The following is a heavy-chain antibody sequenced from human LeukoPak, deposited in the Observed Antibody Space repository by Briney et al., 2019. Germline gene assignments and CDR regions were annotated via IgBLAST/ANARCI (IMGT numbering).Heavy chain of an antibody. Sequence: GSLRLSCAASGFTLTNAWMSWVRQAPGKGLEWVGRIKSKGGGGTTDYAAPVRGRFTISRDDSKNTLYLQMNSLKTEDTAVYYCTTDLPTLGSGEMDYWGQGTLVTVSS. J-gene: IGHJ4*02. D-gene: IGHD3-10*01. CDR2: IKSKGGGGTT. V-gene: IGHV3-15*01. CDR1: GFTLTNAW. CDR3: TTDLPTLGSGEMDY.